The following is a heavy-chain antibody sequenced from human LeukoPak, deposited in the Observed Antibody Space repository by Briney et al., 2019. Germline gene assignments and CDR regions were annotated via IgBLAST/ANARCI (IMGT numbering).Heavy chain of an antibody. CDR3: AMAKPEMDIAPGY. V-gene: IGHV3-23*01. CDR2: ISGSGGST. Sequence: AGGSLGLSCAASGFTFSSYAMSWVRQAPGKGLEWVSAISGSGGSTYYADSVKGRFTISRDNSKNTLYLQMNSLRAEDTAVYYCAMAKPEMDIAPGYWGQGTLVTVSS. CDR1: GFTFSSYA. J-gene: IGHJ4*02. D-gene: IGHD2-2*03.